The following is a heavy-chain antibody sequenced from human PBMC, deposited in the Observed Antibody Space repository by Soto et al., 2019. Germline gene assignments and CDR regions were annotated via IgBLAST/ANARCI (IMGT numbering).Heavy chain of an antibody. CDR2: ISAYNGNT. V-gene: IGHV1-18*01. CDR1: GYTFTSYG. CDR3: ARYDFWSGYYSTYYGMDV. Sequence: ASVKVSCKASGYTFTSYGISWVRQAPGQGLEWMGWISAYNGNTNYAQMLQGRVTMTTDTSTSTAYMELRSLRSDDTAVYYCARYDFWSGYYSTYYGMDVWGQGTTVTVSS. D-gene: IGHD3-3*01. J-gene: IGHJ6*02.